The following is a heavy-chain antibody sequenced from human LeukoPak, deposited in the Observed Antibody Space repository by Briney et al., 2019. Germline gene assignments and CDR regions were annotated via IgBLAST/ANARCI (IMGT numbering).Heavy chain of an antibody. J-gene: IGHJ4*02. CDR2: ISGSGGST. D-gene: IGHD1-26*01. CDR3: AKDRLGAMMYFDF. Sequence: GGSLGLSCEASGFTFSTYGMSWVRQAPGKGLEWVPAISGSGGSTYYADSVKGRVTISRDNSKNTLYLQVNSLRVEDTAVYYCAKDRLGAMMYFDFWGQGTLVTVSS. V-gene: IGHV3-23*01. CDR1: GFTFSTYG.